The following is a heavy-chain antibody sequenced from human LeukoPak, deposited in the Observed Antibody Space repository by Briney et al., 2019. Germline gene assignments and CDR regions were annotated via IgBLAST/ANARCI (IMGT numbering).Heavy chain of an antibody. CDR1: GFTFSNYT. V-gene: IGHV3-64*01. CDR3: ARAHSSSWYDPSDY. J-gene: IGHJ4*02. Sequence: GXSLRLSCAASGFTFSNYTMHWVRQAPGKGLEYVSTITNNGGSTYYANSVKGRFTIYRDISKNTLFLQMDSLRAEDMAVYYCARAHSSSWYDPSDYWGQGTLVTVSS. D-gene: IGHD6-13*01. CDR2: ITNNGGST.